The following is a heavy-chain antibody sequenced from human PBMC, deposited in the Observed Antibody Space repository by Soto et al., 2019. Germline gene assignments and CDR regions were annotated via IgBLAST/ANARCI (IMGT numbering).Heavy chain of an antibody. CDR2: ISGSGVTT. CDR1: GSTFSSYA. V-gene: IGHV3-23*01. CDR3: ANTEQWLVKGYGCGMDA. J-gene: IGHJ6*02. Sequence: GGSLRLSCAASGSTFSSYAMNWLRQAPGKGLEWVAGISGSGVTTYYADSVKGRFTISSDNSKNMLFLHMNILRADAAAVYYCANTEQWLVKGYGCGMDAWGQGTTVTVSS. D-gene: IGHD6-19*01.